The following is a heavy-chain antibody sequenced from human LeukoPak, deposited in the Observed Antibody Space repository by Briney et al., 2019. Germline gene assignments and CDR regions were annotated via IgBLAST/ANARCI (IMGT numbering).Heavy chain of an antibody. CDR1: GGSISSGGYS. CDR3: ARGDSSGWQNPQDYYYYMDV. CDR2: VVYGGST. J-gene: IGHJ6*03. Sequence: PSETLSLTCAVSGGSISSGGYSWNWIRQPPGKGLEWIGYVVYGGSTYYNPSLKSRLTMSVDTSKNHFSLKLTSVTAADTAVYYCARGDSSGWQNPQDYYYYMDVWGKGTTVTVSS. D-gene: IGHD6-19*01. V-gene: IGHV4-30-4*07.